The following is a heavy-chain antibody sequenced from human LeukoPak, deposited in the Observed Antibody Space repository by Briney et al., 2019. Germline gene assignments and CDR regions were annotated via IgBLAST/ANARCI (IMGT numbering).Heavy chain of an antibody. Sequence: SETLSLTCTVSGGSISSSSYSWGWIRQPPGKGLEWIGSIYYSGSTYYNPSLKSRVTISVDTSKNQFSLKLSSVTAADTAVYYCASLTVTTHLGPDYYYGMDVWGQGTTVTVSS. J-gene: IGHJ6*02. D-gene: IGHD4-17*01. CDR1: GGSISSSSYS. V-gene: IGHV4-39*01. CDR2: IYYSGST. CDR3: ASLTVTTHLGPDYYYGMDV.